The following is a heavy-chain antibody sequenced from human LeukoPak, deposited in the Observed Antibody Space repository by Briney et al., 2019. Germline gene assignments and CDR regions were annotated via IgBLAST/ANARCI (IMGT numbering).Heavy chain of an antibody. CDR1: GFNFNNFA. CDR3: AKGAEIDH. Sequence: PGGSLRLSCAASGFNFNNFAMSWVRQAPGKGPEWLSAMTGPADTTYYAESVKGRFTISRDYSKSMVYLQMNSLRVGDTAIYYCAKGAEIDHWGQGTLVTASS. J-gene: IGHJ4*02. CDR2: MTGPADTT. V-gene: IGHV3-23*01.